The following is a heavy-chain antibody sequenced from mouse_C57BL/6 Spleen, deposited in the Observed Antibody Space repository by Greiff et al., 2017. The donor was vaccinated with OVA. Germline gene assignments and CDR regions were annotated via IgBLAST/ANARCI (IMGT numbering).Heavy chain of an antibody. CDR1: GYAFSSYW. CDR3: AISGLYCFDY. Sequence: QVQLQQSGAELVMPGDSVKISCKASGYAFSSYWMNWVKQRPGKGLEWIGQINPGDSDTNYNGKFKGKATLTVDKSSSTAYMLLSSLTSEDSAVYYCAISGLYCFDYWGQGTTLTVSS. CDR2: INPGDSDT. V-gene: IGHV1-80*01. D-gene: IGHD1-3*01. J-gene: IGHJ2*01.